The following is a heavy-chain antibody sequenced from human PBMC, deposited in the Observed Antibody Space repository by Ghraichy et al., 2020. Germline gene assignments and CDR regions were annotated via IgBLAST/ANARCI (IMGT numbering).Heavy chain of an antibody. V-gene: IGHV3-23*01. CDR1: GFTFSSYA. D-gene: IGHD4-23*01. CDR2: ISGSGGST. J-gene: IGHJ1*01. Sequence: GGSLRLSCAASGFTFSSYAMSWVRQAPGKGLEWVSAISGSGGSTYYADSVKGRFTISRDNSKNTLYLQMNSLRAEDTAVYYCAKLPPDYGGNSEYFQHWGPGTLVTVS. CDR3: AKLPPDYGGNSEYFQH.